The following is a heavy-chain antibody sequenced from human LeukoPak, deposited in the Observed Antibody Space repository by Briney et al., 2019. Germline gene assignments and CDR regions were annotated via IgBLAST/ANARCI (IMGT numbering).Heavy chain of an antibody. CDR3: ARPGVGFDY. V-gene: IGHV3-74*01. CDR2: INSDGTIT. Sequence: GGSLRLSRAASGFTFTSYWMHWVRQAPGKGLVWLSRINSDGTITSYADSLEGRFTISRDNAKNTVYLQMNSLRAEDTAVYYCARPGVGFDYWGQGALVTVSS. CDR1: GFTFTSYW. J-gene: IGHJ4*02.